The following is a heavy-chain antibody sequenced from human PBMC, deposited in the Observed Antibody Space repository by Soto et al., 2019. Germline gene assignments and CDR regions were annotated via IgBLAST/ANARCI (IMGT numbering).Heavy chain of an antibody. D-gene: IGHD1-7*01. J-gene: IGHJ3*02. Sequence: GGSLRLSCAASGFTFSSYSMNWVRQAPGKGLEWVSSISSSSSYIYYADSVKGRFTISRDNAKNSLYLQMNSLRAEDTAVYYCARAESRTRPAGFDIWGPGTMLTV. CDR1: GFTFSSYS. CDR2: ISSSSSYI. V-gene: IGHV3-21*01. CDR3: ARAESRTRPAGFDI.